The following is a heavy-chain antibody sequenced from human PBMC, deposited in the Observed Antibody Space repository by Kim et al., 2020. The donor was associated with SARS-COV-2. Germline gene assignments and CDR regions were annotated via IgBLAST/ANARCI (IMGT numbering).Heavy chain of an antibody. V-gene: IGHV3-23*01. Sequence: GGSLRLSCAASGFTFSSYAMSWVRQAPGKGLEWVSAISGSGGSTYYADSVKGRFTISRDNSKNTLYLQMNSLRAEDTAVYYCAKGYRSRLVIMVVDAFDIWGQGTMVTVSS. CDR2: ISGSGGST. J-gene: IGHJ3*02. D-gene: IGHD3-9*01. CDR3: AKGYRSRLVIMVVDAFDI. CDR1: GFTFSSYA.